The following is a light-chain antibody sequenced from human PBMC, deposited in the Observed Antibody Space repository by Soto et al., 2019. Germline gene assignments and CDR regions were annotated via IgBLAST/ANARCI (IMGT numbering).Light chain of an antibody. CDR1: SSDVGGYDF. CDR2: EVT. Sequence: QSALTQPPSASGSPGQSVTISCTGTSSDVGGYDFVSWYQQHPGKAPKLVIYEVTRRPSGVPDRFSGSKSGNTASLTVSGLQAEAEAVYYCSSYAGSTIFGGGTKLTVL. J-gene: IGLJ2*01. V-gene: IGLV2-8*01. CDR3: SSYAGSTI.